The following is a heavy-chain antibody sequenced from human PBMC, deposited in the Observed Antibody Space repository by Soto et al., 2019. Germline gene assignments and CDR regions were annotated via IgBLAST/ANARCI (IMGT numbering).Heavy chain of an antibody. Sequence: ASVKVSCKASGFTFTSSAVQWVRQARGQRLEWIGWIVVGSGNANYAQKFQERVTITRDMSTSTAYMELSSLRSEDTAVYYCAAGDSSGSTPDDFDIWGQGTMVTVSS. J-gene: IGHJ3*02. CDR3: AAGDSSGSTPDDFDI. D-gene: IGHD3-22*01. CDR2: IVVGSGNA. CDR1: GFTFTSSA. V-gene: IGHV1-58*01.